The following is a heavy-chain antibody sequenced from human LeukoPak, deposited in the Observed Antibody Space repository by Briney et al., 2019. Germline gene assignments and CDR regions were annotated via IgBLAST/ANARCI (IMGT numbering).Heavy chain of an antibody. J-gene: IGHJ4*02. CDR2: INEDGSTT. Sequence: GGSLRLSRAASGFTFSSNWMHWVRQAPGKGLVWVSRINEDGSTTNYADSVKGRSTIFRDNAKNTLYLQMNSLRAEDTAVYYCVRDLGGRSGHWGQGTLVTVSS. CDR1: GFTFSSNW. V-gene: IGHV3-74*01. CDR3: VRDLGGRSGH. D-gene: IGHD1-26*01.